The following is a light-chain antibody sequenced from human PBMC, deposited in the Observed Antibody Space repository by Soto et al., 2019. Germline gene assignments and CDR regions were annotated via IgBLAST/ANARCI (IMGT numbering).Light chain of an antibody. V-gene: IGLV1-47*01. CDR3: ATWDDSLSGVV. CDR1: SSNIGSNY. J-gene: IGLJ2*01. Sequence: QSVLTQPPSASGTPGQRVTISCSGSSSNIGSNYVYWYQQLPKTAPQLLIYRNDQRPSGVPDRFSGSKSGTSASLAISGLRSEDEADYCCATWDDSLSGVVFGGGTKLTVL. CDR2: RND.